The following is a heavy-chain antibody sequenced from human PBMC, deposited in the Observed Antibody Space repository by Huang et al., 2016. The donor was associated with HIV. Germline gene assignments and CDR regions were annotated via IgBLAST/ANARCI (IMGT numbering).Heavy chain of an antibody. V-gene: IGHV3-30*02. Sequence: QVQLVESGGDLVQPGGSLRLSCAASGFTFSTYGVHWVRQAPGKGVEWVAFIQLDGSSLYDGDSVKGRFAISRDNSRNTLFLQMNSLRTEDTAVYHCAKDLYGTGWYNYFDPWGQGTLVTVSS. CDR3: AKDLYGTGWYNYFDP. D-gene: IGHD2-8*02. J-gene: IGHJ5*02. CDR2: IQLDGSSL. CDR1: GFTFSTYG.